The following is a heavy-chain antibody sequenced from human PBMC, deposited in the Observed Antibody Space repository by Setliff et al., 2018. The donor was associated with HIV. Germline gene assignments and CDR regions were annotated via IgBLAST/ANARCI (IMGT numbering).Heavy chain of an antibody. V-gene: IGHV1-3*01. Sequence: GASVKVSCKASGYTLTRYAINWLRQAPGQSHEWMGWINADNGDTKYAQKFQDRLTITRDTSANTVYMELSSLGSEDTAVFYCARDRDSLLIGYTPNNWFDPWGQGTLVTVSS. CDR1: GYTLTRYA. CDR2: INADNGDT. CDR3: ARDRDSLLIGYTPNNWFDP. J-gene: IGHJ5*02. D-gene: IGHD6-13*01.